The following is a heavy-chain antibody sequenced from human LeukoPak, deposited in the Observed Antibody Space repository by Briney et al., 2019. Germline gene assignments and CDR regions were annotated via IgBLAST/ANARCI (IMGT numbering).Heavy chain of an antibody. V-gene: IGHV3-21*01. D-gene: IGHD1-26*01. CDR2: ISSSSSYI. J-gene: IGHJ4*02. CDR3: ARDSSGSYSSFDY. Sequence: GGSLRLSCAVSGFTFSSYSMNWVRQAPGKGLEWVSSISSSSSYIYYADSVKGRFTISRDNAKNSLYLQMNSLRAEDTAVYYCARDSSGSYSSFDYLGQGTLVTVSS. CDR1: GFTFSSYS.